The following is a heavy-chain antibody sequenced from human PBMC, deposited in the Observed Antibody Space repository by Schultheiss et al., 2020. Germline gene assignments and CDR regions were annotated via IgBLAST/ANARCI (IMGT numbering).Heavy chain of an antibody. CDR1: GGSISSSSYY. J-gene: IGHJ4*02. Sequence: SETLSLTCTVSGGSISSSSYYWSWIRQPPGKGLEWIGYIYYSGSTNYNPSLKSRVTISVDTSKNQFSLKLSSVTAADTAVYYCARDALVYGDLRALVDWGQGTLVTVSS. D-gene: IGHD4-17*01. V-gene: IGHV4-61*01. CDR2: IYYSGST. CDR3: ARDALVYGDLRALVD.